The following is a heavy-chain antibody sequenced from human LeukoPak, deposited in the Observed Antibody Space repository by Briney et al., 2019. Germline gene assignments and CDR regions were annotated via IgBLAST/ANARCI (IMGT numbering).Heavy chain of an antibody. V-gene: IGHV4-31*03. CDR1: GGSISSGGYY. CDR3: ARDRSQGPPRNYYGMDV. J-gene: IGHJ6*02. Sequence: TSETLSLNCTVSGGSISSGGYYWSWIRQHPGKGLEWIGYIYYSGSTYYNPSLKSRVTISVDTSKNQFSLKLSSVTAADTAVYYCARDRSQGPPRNYYGMDVWGQGTTVTVSS. CDR2: IYYSGST.